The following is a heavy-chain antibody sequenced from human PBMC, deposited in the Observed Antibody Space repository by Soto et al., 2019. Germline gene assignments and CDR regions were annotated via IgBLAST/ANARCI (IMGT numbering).Heavy chain of an antibody. Sequence: EVQLVESGGGLIQPGGSLRLSCAASGFTVSSNYMSWVRQAPGKGLEWVSVIYSGGSTYYADSVKGRFTISRDNSKNTLYLQMNSLRAEDTAVYYCARGPYGDDKYFDPWGQGTLVTVSS. CDR3: ARGPYGDDKYFDP. J-gene: IGHJ5*02. D-gene: IGHD4-17*01. V-gene: IGHV3-53*01. CDR2: IYSGGST. CDR1: GFTVSSNY.